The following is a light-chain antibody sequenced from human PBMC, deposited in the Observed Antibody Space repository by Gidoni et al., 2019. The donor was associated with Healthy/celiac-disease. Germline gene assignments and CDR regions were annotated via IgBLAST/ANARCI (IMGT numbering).Light chain of an antibody. V-gene: IGKV1-9*01. Sequence: DVQLTQSPSFLSASVGARVTITCRASQYIGSSLAWYQRKSGEAPKFLIYAAATLQSGVPSRFSGSGSGTEFTLTISSLQAEDFATYYCQQLYSSPPTFXGXTKVEIK. CDR2: AAA. CDR3: QQLYSSPPT. J-gene: IGKJ4*01. CDR1: QYIGSS.